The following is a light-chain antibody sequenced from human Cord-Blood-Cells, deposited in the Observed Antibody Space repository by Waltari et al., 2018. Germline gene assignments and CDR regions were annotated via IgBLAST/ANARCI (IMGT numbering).Light chain of an antibody. J-gene: IGKJ5*01. CDR1: QSVSSSY. Sequence: EIVLTQSPGTLSLSPGERATLSCRATQSVSSSYLAWYQQTPGQAPRLLIYGASSRAAGMPDRFRGSGSGTVYTLAISRLEPEDFAVYDCQQYGSSPITFGQGTRLEIK. V-gene: IGKV3-20*01. CDR2: GAS. CDR3: QQYGSSPIT.